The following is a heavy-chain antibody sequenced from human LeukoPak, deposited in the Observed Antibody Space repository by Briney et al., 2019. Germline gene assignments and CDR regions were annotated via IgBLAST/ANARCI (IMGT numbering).Heavy chain of an antibody. CDR2: ISSSGSTI. CDR1: GFTFSSYE. D-gene: IGHD3-10*02. J-gene: IGHJ6*04. CDR3: AELGITMIGGV. V-gene: IGHV3-48*03. Sequence: GGSLRLSCAASGFTFSSYEMNWVRQAPGEGLEGVSYISSSGSTIYYADSVKGRFTISRDNAKNSVYLQMNSLRAEDTAVYYCAELGITMIGGVWGKGTTVTISS.